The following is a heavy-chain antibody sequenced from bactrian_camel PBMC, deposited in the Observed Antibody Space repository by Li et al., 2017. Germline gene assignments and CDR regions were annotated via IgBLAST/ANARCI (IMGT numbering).Heavy chain of an antibody. CDR1: EYIYRRAC. D-gene: IGHD2*01. CDR3: AAAPRLNNGLNCYTTDFTD. Sequence: HVQLVESGGGSVQAGGSLTLSCATPEYIYRRACMGWFRQAPGKDREGVAAITTRTRSTEYAASVMGRFTISQDNAQNTVYLQMNSLKPEDTAMYYCAAAPRLNNGLNCYTTDFTDWGQGTQVTVS. CDR2: ITTRTRST. J-gene: IGHJ4*01. V-gene: IGHV3-3*01.